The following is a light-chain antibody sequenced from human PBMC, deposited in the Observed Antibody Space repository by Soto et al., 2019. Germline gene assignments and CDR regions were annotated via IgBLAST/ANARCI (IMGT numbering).Light chain of an antibody. CDR1: SSDVGSYNL. CDR2: EGS. J-gene: IGLJ1*01. V-gene: IGLV2-14*02. CDR3: SSYASSTTPYV. Sequence: QSVLTQPASVSGSPGQSITISCTGTSSDVGSYNLVSWYQQHPGKAPKLMIYEGSKRPSGVSNRFSGSKSGNTASLTISGLQAEDEADYYCSSYASSTTPYVFGTGTKLTV.